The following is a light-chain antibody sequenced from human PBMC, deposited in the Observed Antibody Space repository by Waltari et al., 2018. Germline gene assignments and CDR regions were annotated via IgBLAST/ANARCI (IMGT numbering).Light chain of an antibody. CDR1: QSCSSY. J-gene: IGKJ2*01. V-gene: IGKV1-39*01. Sequence: DIQMTQSPTHRSATVGNRDNITCRASQSCSSYLNWYQEKPGKAPRLLIYAASSLQSGVPSRFSGRGSGTDFTLTISSLQPEDFATYYCQQSYSYWYTFGQGTKLEIK. CDR3: QQSYSYWYT. CDR2: AAS.